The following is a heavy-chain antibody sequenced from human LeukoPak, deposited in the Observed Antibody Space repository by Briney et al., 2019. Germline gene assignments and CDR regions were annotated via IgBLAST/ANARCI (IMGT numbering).Heavy chain of an antibody. CDR2: IYYSGST. J-gene: IGHJ5*01. CDR3: ARDRGRATWFDP. Sequence: SETLSLTCTVSGGSITSYYWHWIRQPLGKGLEWIGYIYYSGSTNYNPSLKSRVTISVDTSRKQFSLKLHSVSAADTAVYYCARDRGRATWFDPWGQGTTVTVSS. D-gene: IGHD3-10*01. V-gene: IGHV4-59*01. CDR1: GGSITSYY.